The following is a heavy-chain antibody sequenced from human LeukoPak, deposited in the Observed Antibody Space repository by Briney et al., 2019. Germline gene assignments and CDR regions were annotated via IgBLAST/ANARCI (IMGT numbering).Heavy chain of an antibody. D-gene: IGHD3-22*01. CDR2: IYYSGST. Sequence: PSETLSLTCTVSGGSISSYYWSWIRQPPGKGLEWIGYIYYSGSTNYNPSLKSRVTISVDTSKNQFSLKLSSVTAADTAVYYCARVRDSSGYYTVGDFDYWGQGTLVTVSS. J-gene: IGHJ4*02. CDR1: GGSISSYY. CDR3: ARVRDSSGYYTVGDFDY. V-gene: IGHV4-59*01.